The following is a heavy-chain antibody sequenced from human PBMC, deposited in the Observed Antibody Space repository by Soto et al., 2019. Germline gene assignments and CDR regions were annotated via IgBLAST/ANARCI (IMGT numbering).Heavy chain of an antibody. CDR1: GGSISSGGYY. D-gene: IGHD3-22*01. Sequence: SETLSLTCTVSGGSISSGGYYWVWIRQHPGKGLEWIGYIYYSGGTYYNPSLKSRVTISVDTSKNQFSLKLSSVTAADTAVYYCARGVADYDSSGPPDYWGQGTLVTVSS. CDR3: ARGVADYDSSGPPDY. V-gene: IGHV4-31*03. CDR2: IYYSGGT. J-gene: IGHJ4*02.